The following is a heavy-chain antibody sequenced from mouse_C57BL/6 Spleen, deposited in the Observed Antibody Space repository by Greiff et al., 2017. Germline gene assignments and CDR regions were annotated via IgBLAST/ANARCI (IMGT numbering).Heavy chain of an antibody. D-gene: IGHD1-1*01. V-gene: IGHV1-76*01. CDR1: GYTFTDYY. Sequence: QVQLQQSGAELVRPGASVKLSCKASGYTFTDYYINWVKQRPGQGLEWIARIYPGSGNTYYNEKFKGKATLTAEKSSSTAYMQLSSLTSEDSAVYFCARRGTTVGDFDYWGQGTTLTVSS. CDR2: IYPGSGNT. CDR3: ARRGTTVGDFDY. J-gene: IGHJ2*01.